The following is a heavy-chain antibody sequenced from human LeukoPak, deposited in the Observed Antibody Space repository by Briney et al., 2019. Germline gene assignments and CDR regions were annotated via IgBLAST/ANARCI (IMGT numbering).Heavy chain of an antibody. Sequence: GGSLRLSCAASGFTFRSYSMNWVRQAPGKGLEWVSYISTGSSTIYYADSVKGRFTISRDNAKNSLYLRMYSLRAEDTAVYYCARGDSGYAFDCRGQGILVTVS. CDR2: ISTGSSTI. V-gene: IGHV3-48*01. J-gene: IGHJ4*02. CDR1: GFTFRSYS. CDR3: ARGDSGYAFDC. D-gene: IGHD5-12*01.